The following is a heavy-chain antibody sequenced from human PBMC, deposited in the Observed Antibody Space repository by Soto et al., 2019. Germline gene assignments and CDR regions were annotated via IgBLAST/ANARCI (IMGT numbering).Heavy chain of an antibody. CDR1: GFTFSSYW. Sequence: GGSLRLSCAASGFTFSSYWMSWVHQAPGKGLEWVANIKQDGSEKYYVDSVKGRFTISRDNAKNSLYLQMNSLRAEDTAVYYCAGQVSLHWYFDLWGRGTLVTVSS. CDR2: IKQDGSEK. J-gene: IGHJ2*01. CDR3: AGQVSLHWYFDL. V-gene: IGHV3-7*01. D-gene: IGHD6-6*01.